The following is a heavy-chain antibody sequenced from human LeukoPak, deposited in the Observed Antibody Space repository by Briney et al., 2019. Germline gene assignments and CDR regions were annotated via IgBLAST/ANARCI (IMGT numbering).Heavy chain of an antibody. CDR2: IKSKTDGGTT. CDR3: TTNYYDSSGRDY. Sequence: PGGSLRLSCSASGFTFSNAWMTWVRQAPGKGLEWVGRIKSKTDGGTTDYAAPVKGRFTISRDDSKTTLYLQMNSLKTEDTAVYYCTTNYYDSSGRDYRGQGTLVTVSS. V-gene: IGHV3-15*01. CDR1: GFTFSNAW. J-gene: IGHJ4*02. D-gene: IGHD3-22*01.